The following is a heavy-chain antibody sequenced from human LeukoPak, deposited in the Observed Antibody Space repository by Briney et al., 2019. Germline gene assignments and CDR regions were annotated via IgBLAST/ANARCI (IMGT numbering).Heavy chain of an antibody. CDR1: GFTLSSYW. D-gene: IGHD6-13*01. J-gene: IGHJ4*02. V-gene: IGHV3-7*03. Sequence: GGSLRLSCVASGFTLSSYWMTWVGQQPGKGLEWVANINQDGGAKYYLDSVKGRFTISRDNANNSLYLQMNSLRVDDTAVYYCATIDSSSPRDWGQGTLVTVSS. CDR2: INQDGGAK. CDR3: ATIDSSSPRD.